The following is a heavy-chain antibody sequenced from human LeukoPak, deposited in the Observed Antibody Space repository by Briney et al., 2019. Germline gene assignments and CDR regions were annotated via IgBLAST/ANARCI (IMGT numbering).Heavy chain of an antibody. D-gene: IGHD3-3*01. Sequence: GGSLRLSCVASGFTFSSYAMSWVRQAPGKGLEWVSTISASSGSTYYADSVKGRFTISRANSKNTLYLQMNSLRAEDTAVYYCASGLVTIFGVVTKYYFDYWGQGTLVTVPS. CDR1: GFTFSSYA. CDR2: ISASSGST. V-gene: IGHV3-23*01. CDR3: ASGLVTIFGVVTKYYFDY. J-gene: IGHJ4*02.